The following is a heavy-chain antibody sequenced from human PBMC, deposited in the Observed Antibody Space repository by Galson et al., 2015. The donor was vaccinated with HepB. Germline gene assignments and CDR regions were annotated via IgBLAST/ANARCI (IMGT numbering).Heavy chain of an antibody. CDR1: GFAFDSHA. V-gene: IGHV3-23*01. D-gene: IGHD5-18*01. CDR2: ITGQGDST. J-gene: IGHJ5*01. CDR3: AKGYGLFDS. Sequence: SLRLSCAASGFAFDSHAMSWVRQAPGRGLEWISGITGQGDSTLYADSVKGRFTVSKDNSNNMLYLQMNSLRAEDAGLYFCAKGYGLFDSWGQGILVTVSS.